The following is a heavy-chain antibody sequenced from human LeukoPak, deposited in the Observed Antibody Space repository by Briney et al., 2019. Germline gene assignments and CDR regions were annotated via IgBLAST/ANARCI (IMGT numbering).Heavy chain of an antibody. J-gene: IGHJ6*02. CDR2: MNQDGGEK. CDR3: ATYTHWVAGDV. D-gene: IGHD3-16*01. Sequence: GGSLRLSCAAAGFTFSDSWMSWVRQAPGKVLEWVANMNQDGGEKDYVDSVKGRFTISRDNARNLLYLQMSSLRAEDTAVYYCATYTHWVAGDVWGQGTTVTVSS. CDR1: GFTFSDSW. V-gene: IGHV3-7*01.